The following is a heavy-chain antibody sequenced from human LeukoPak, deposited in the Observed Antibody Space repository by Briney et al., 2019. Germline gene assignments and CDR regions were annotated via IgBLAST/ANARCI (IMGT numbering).Heavy chain of an antibody. J-gene: IGHJ3*02. CDR2: ISAYNGNT. CDR3: ARYHLEAFDI. V-gene: IGHV1-18*01. Sequence: ASVKVSCKASGYIFTSYGISWVRQAPGQGLEWMGWISAYNGNTNYAHKLQGRVIMTTDASTSTAYMELRSLRSDDTDVYYFARYHLEAFDIWGQGTMVTVSS. CDR1: GYIFTSYG.